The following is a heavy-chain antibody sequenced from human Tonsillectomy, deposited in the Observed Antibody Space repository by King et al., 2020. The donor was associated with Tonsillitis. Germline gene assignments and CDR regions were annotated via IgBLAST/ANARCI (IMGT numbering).Heavy chain of an antibody. Sequence: VQLVESGGVVVQPGGSLRLSCAASGFTFDDYAMHWVRQAPGKGLEWVSLISWDGGSTYYADSVKGRFTISRDNSKNSLYLQMNSLRAEDTALYYCAKEGDSSGLTGNFDYWGQGTLVTVSS. CDR1: GFTFDDYA. J-gene: IGHJ4*02. V-gene: IGHV3-43D*03. CDR3: AKEGDSSGLTGNFDY. CDR2: ISWDGGST. D-gene: IGHD6-19*01.